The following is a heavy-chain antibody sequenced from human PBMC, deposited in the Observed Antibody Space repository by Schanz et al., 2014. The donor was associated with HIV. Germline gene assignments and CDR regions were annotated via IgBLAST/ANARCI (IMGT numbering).Heavy chain of an antibody. Sequence: VQLVESGGGLVQPGGSLRLSCAASGFTFSDHYMDWVRQAPGKGLEWVARSRVKSDSYATEYAASVTGRFTISRDDSKNSVYLQMNSLNIEDTAVYYCRGYRFYYGVDFWGQGTTVSVSS. CDR3: RGYRFYYGVDF. CDR1: GFTFSDHY. D-gene: IGHD5-18*01. J-gene: IGHJ6*02. V-gene: IGHV3-72*01. CDR2: SRVKSDSYAT.